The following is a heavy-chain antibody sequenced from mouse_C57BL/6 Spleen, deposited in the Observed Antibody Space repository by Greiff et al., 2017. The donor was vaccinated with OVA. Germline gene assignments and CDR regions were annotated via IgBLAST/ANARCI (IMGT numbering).Heavy chain of an antibody. Sequence: EVKLEESGGGLVKPGGSLKLSCAASGFTFSSYAMSWVRQTPEKRLEWVATISDGGSYTYYPDNVKGRFTISRDNAKNNLYLQMSHLKSEDTAMYYCAREEGYYGSSYFDYWGQGTTLTVSS. CDR1: GFTFSSYA. CDR3: AREEGYYGSSYFDY. CDR2: ISDGGSYT. V-gene: IGHV5-4*01. D-gene: IGHD1-1*01. J-gene: IGHJ2*01.